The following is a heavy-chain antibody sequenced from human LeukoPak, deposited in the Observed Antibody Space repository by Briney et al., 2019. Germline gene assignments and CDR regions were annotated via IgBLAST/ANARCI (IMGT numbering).Heavy chain of an antibody. Sequence: SVKVSRKASGGTFSSYAISWVRQAPGQGLGWMGGIIPIFGTANYAQKFQGRVTITADESTSTAYMELSSLRSEDTAVYYCASPRVVTAIPVANYYYGMDVWGQGTTVTVSS. CDR3: ASPRVVTAIPVANYYYGMDV. D-gene: IGHD2-21*02. V-gene: IGHV1-69*13. CDR1: GGTFSSYA. J-gene: IGHJ6*02. CDR2: IIPIFGTA.